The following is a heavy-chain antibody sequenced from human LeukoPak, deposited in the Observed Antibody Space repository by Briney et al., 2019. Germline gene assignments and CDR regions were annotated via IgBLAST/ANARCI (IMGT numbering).Heavy chain of an antibody. V-gene: IGHV7-4-1*02. D-gene: IGHD6-13*01. CDR2: INTNTGNP. J-gene: IGHJ6*02. CDR1: GYTFTSYA. CDR3: ARDLVRQQPVRLYYGMDV. Sequence: GASVKVSCKASGYTFTSYAMNWVRQAPGQGLEWMGWINTNTGNPTYAQGFTGRFVFSLGTSVSTAYLQISSLKAEDTAVYYCARDLVRQQPVRLYYGMDVWGQGTTVTVSS.